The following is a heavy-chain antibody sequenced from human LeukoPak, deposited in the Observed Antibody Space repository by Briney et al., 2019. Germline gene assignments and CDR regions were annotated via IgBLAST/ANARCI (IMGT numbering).Heavy chain of an antibody. D-gene: IGHD1-1*01. V-gene: IGHV1-3*01. CDR2: NDAGNGNT. CDR1: GYTFTNYA. CDR3: ARQHTIGTTGCNFDY. Sequence: GASVKVSCKASGYTFTNYAIHWVRQAPGQRLEWMGWNDAGNGNTKYSQKFQGRVTITSDTSASTASMELSSLRCEDTAIYYCARQHTIGTTGCNFDYWGQGTLVTVSS. J-gene: IGHJ4*02.